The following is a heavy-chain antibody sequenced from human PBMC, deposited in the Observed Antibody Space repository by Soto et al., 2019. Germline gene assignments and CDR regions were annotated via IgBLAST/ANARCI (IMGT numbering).Heavy chain of an antibody. CDR2: ISGSGGST. Sequence: PGGCLRLSCAASGFTFSSYAMSWVRQAPGEGLEWVSAISGSGGSTYYADSVKGRFTISRDNSKNTLYLQMNSLRAEDTAVYYCVKGREYYDFWSGSPPFDYWGQGTRVTAPQ. CDR3: VKGREYYDFWSGSPPFDY. CDR1: GFTFSSYA. D-gene: IGHD3-3*01. V-gene: IGHV3-23*01. J-gene: IGHJ4*02.